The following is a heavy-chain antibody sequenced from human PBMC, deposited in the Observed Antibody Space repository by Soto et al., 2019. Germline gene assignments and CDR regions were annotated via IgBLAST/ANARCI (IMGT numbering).Heavy chain of an antibody. CDR3: VRDTMWAFEV. D-gene: IGHD1-26*01. V-gene: IGHV3-48*01. CDR1: GFTFTSFS. Sequence: EMQLVESGGGLVQPGGSLRLSCAASGFTFTSFSMNWVRQAPGKGLEWVSYITPRSHHIHYADSVKGRFTISRDNAENALYLQMNSLRAEDTAVYYCVRDTMWAFEVWGQGALVTVSS. CDR2: ITPRSHHI. J-gene: IGHJ4*02.